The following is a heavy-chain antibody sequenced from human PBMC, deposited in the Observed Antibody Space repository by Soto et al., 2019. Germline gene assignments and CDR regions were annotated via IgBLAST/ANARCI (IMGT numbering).Heavy chain of an antibody. D-gene: IGHD4-17*01. CDR2: IYTSGNT. V-gene: IGHV4-4*07. CDR1: AGSISSYY. J-gene: IGHJ4*02. Sequence: SVTLSLTWTPSAGSISSYYWSWIRQPAGKGLEWIGRIYTSGNTHYNPSLKSRVTMSVDTSKNQFSLKLSSVTAAETAVYCCAREHGDYEEAYWGQGTLVNVSS. CDR3: AREHGDYEEAY.